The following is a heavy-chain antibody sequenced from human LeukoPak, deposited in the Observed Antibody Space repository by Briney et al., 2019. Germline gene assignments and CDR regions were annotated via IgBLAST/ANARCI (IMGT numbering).Heavy chain of an antibody. CDR3: ARGALGSGYTKNGFDY. CDR2: ISAYNGNT. Sequence: GASVKVSCKASSYTFTSYGINWVRQAPGQGLEWMGWISAYNGNTNYAQKFQGRVTMTTDTSTSTAYMELRSLRSDDTAVYYCARGALGSGYTKNGFDYWGQGTLVTVSS. V-gene: IGHV1-18*01. D-gene: IGHD3-22*01. CDR1: SYTFTSYG. J-gene: IGHJ4*02.